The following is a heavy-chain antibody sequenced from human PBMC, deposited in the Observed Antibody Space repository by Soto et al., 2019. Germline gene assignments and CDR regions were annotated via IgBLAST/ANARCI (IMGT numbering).Heavy chain of an antibody. Sequence: VKVSCKASGGTFSSYAISWVRQAPGQGLEWMGGIIPIFGTANYAQKFQGRVTITADESTSTAYMELSSLRSEDTAVYYCARDKRVYYYDSSGYYYPVPDAFDIWGQGTMVTVS. D-gene: IGHD3-22*01. CDR2: IIPIFGTA. CDR1: GGTFSSYA. V-gene: IGHV1-69*13. J-gene: IGHJ3*02. CDR3: ARDKRVYYYDSSGYYYPVPDAFDI.